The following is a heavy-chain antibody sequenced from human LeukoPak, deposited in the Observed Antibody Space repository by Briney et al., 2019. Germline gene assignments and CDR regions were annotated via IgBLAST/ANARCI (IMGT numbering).Heavy chain of an antibody. CDR2: LYSAGNT. CDR3: ARAREYLAIDY. J-gene: IGHJ4*02. V-gene: IGHV3-66*02. D-gene: IGHD2/OR15-2a*01. CDR1: GFTVSSNC. Sequence: GGSLRLSCAASGFTVSSNCMNWVRQAPGKGLEWVSVLYSAGNTFYADSVKGRFTISRDNSKNTLYLQMNSLRPEDTAVYYCARAREYLAIDYWGQGPLVTVSS.